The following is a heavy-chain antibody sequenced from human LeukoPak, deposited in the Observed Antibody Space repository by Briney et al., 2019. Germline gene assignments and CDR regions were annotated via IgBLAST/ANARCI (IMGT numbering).Heavy chain of an antibody. J-gene: IGHJ3*02. V-gene: IGHV3-7*01. D-gene: IGHD6-13*01. CDR3: ARDSEKSSSFAFDI. Sequence: GGSLRLSCGASGFTFSNYWMAWVRQAPGKGLEWVANINLDGSEKDYVDSLKGRCTISRDDAKISLYLQVNTLRAEDTAVYYCARDSEKSSSFAFDIWGQGTVVTVSS. CDR2: INLDGSEK. CDR1: GFTFSNYW.